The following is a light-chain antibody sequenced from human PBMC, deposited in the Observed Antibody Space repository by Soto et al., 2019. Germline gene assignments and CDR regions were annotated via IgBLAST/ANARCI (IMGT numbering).Light chain of an antibody. CDR2: DAF. J-gene: IGKJ5*01. CDR3: QQYDNWPLT. Sequence: DVHVPCSPYSVSASLADRVSVTCPASQDTTSYLSWYQQRPGKAPRLLIYDAFTMETGVPSRFSGSGSGTDFIFTISSLQPEDFAVYYCQQYDNWPLTFGQGTLLEV. CDR1: QDTTSY. V-gene: IGKV1-33*01.